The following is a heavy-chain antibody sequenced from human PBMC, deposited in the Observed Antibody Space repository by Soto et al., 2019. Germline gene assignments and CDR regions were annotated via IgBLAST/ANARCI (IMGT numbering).Heavy chain of an antibody. J-gene: IGHJ4*02. Sequence: SETLSLTCTVSGGSISSYYWSWIRQPPGKGLEWIGYIYYSGSTYYNPSLKSRVTISVDTSKNQFSLKLSSVTAADTAVYYCARDAPRALGFDYWGQGTLVTVSS. CDR1: GGSISSYY. CDR3: ARDAPRALGFDY. CDR2: IYYSGST. V-gene: IGHV4-59*12.